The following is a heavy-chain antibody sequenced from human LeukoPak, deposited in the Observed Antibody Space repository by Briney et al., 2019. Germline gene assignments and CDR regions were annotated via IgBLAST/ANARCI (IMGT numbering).Heavy chain of an antibody. CDR1: GGTFSSYA. CDR3: ARVVVGATFDALDI. J-gene: IGHJ3*02. V-gene: IGHV1-69*13. CDR2: IIPIFGTA. D-gene: IGHD1-26*01. Sequence: ASVKVSCKASGGTFSSYAISWVRQAPGQGLEWMGGIIPIFGTANYAQKFQGRVTITADESTSTAYMELSSLRSEDTAVYYCARVVVGATFDALDIWGQGTMVTVSS.